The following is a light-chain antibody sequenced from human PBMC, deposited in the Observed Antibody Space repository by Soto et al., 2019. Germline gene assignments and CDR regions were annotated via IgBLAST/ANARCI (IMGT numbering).Light chain of an antibody. CDR1: QSISSH. J-gene: IGKJ2*01. CDR2: AAS. CDR3: QQSYSTLHT. Sequence: DIQMTQSPSSLSAPVGDRVTITCRASQSISSHLNWYQQKPGKAPKLLIFAASSLQSGVPSRCSGSGSWTDFTLTISSLQPEEFSTYDCQQSYSTLHTFGQGTKLEIK. V-gene: IGKV1-39*01.